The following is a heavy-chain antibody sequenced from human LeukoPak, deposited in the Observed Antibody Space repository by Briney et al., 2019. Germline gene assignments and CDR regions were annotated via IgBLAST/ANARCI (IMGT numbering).Heavy chain of an antibody. V-gene: IGHV4-59*01. CDR1: GDSITSYY. Sequence: SETLSLTCSVFGDSITSYYWNWIRQPPGKALEWIGYISYSRSTNYNPSLKSRVTMSSDTSKNQFSLKLKSVTAADTAVYFCARGDYDFWSGSHDPFDIWGQGIRVTVSS. CDR3: ARGDYDFWSGSHDPFDI. D-gene: IGHD3-3*01. J-gene: IGHJ3*02. CDR2: ISYSRST.